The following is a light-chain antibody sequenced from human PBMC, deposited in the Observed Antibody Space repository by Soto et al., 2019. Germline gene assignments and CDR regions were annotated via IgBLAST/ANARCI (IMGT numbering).Light chain of an antibody. V-gene: IGLV3-1*01. J-gene: IGLJ2*01. Sequence: SYELTQPPSVSVSPGQTASITCSGDKLGDKYASWYQQKPGQSPVLVIYQDLKRPSGIPERFSGSNSGNTATLTVSGTQAMDEADYYCQAWDSTTGVFGGGTKLTVL. CDR1: KLGDKY. CDR2: QDL. CDR3: QAWDSTTGV.